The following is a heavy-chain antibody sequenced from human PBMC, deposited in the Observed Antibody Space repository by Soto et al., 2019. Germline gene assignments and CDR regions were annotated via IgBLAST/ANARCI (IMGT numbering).Heavy chain of an antibody. J-gene: IGHJ4*02. Sequence: SVKVSCKASGGTFSSYAISWVRQAPGQGLEWMGGIIPIFGTANYAQKFQGRVTITADESTSTAYMELSSLRSEDTAVYYCARGSNCYDSSGGAAGYWGQGTLVTVSS. V-gene: IGHV1-69*13. CDR2: IIPIFGTA. CDR1: GGTFSSYA. D-gene: IGHD3-22*01. CDR3: ARGSNCYDSSGGAAGY.